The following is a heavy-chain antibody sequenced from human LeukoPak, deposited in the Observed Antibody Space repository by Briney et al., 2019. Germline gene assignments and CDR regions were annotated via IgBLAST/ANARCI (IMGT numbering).Heavy chain of an antibody. D-gene: IGHD3-22*01. V-gene: IGHV4-39*01. CDR2: IYYTRST. CDR1: GGSISSSSYY. J-gene: IGHJ2*01. Sequence: TPSETLSLTCTVSGGSISSSSYYWGWIRQPPGKGLEWIGSIYYTRSTYYNPSLKSRVTISVDTSKNQFSLKLTSVTAADTAVYYCARGVTMIVVVIHDWYFDLWGRGTLVTVSS. CDR3: ARGVTMIVVVIHDWYFDL.